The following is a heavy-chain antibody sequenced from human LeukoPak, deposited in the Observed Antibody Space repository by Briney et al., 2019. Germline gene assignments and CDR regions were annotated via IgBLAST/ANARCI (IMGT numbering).Heavy chain of an antibody. CDR1: GYSFTSYW. CDR2: IYPGDSDT. J-gene: IGHJ4*02. D-gene: IGHD1-1*01. CDR3: ARRRTGTTDFDY. V-gene: IGHV5-51*01. Sequence: GESLEISCEGSGYSFTSYWIGWVRQMPGKGLEWMGIIYPGDSDTRYSPSYQGQDTISADKSISTAYLQWSSLKASDTAMYYCARRRTGTTDFDYWGQGTLVTVSS.